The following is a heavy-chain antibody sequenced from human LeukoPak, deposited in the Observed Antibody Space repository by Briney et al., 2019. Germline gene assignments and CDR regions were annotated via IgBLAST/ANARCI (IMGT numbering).Heavy chain of an antibody. V-gene: IGHV4-59*01. J-gene: IGHJ6*02. CDR3: ARDSSGYYLSGNYYYYGMDV. D-gene: IGHD3-22*01. Sequence: PSETLSLTCTVSGGSLSSYYWSWIRQPPGKGLEWIGYIYNSGSTNYNPSLKSRVTISVDTSKNQFSLKLSSVTAADTAVYYCARDSSGYYLSGNYYYYGMDVWGQGTTVTVSS. CDR2: IYNSGST. CDR1: GGSLSSYY.